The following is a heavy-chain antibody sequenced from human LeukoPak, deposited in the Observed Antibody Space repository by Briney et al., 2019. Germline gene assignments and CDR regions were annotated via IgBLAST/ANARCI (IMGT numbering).Heavy chain of an antibody. Sequence: PGGSLRLSCAASGFTFSSYAMSWVRQAPGKGLEWVSAISGSGGSTYYADSVKGRFTISRDNSKNTLYLQMNSLRAEDTAVYYCAKDRKITMVRGVTEVFDYWGQGTLVTVSS. J-gene: IGHJ4*02. CDR2: ISGSGGST. D-gene: IGHD3-10*01. CDR1: GFTFSSYA. V-gene: IGHV3-23*01. CDR3: AKDRKITMVRGVTEVFDY.